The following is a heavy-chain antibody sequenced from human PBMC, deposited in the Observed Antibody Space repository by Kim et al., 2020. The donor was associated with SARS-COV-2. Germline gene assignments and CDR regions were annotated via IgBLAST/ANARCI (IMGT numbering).Heavy chain of an antibody. J-gene: IGHJ3*02. CDR3: ARGAHADAFDI. Sequence: SETLSLTCTVSGGSISSGGYYWSWIRQHPGKGLEWIGYIYYSGSTYYNPSLKSRVTISVDTSKNQFSLKLSSVTAADTAVYYCARGAHADAFDIWGQGTMVTVSS. V-gene: IGHV4-31*03. D-gene: IGHD2-2*01. CDR1: GGSISSGGYY. CDR2: IYYSGST.